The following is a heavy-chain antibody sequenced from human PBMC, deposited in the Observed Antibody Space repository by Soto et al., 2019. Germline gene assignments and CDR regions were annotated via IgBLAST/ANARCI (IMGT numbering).Heavy chain of an antibody. CDR2: IYYSGST. CDR3: ARDKGYYGSSGYYGVFDY. Sequence: SETLSLTCTVSGGSISSGDYYWSWIRQPPGKGLEWIGYIYYSGSTYYNPSLKSRVTISVDTSKNQFSLKLSSVTAADTAVYYCARDKGYYGSSGYYGVFDYWGQGTLVTVSS. V-gene: IGHV4-30-4*01. D-gene: IGHD3-22*01. J-gene: IGHJ4*02. CDR1: GGSISSGDYY.